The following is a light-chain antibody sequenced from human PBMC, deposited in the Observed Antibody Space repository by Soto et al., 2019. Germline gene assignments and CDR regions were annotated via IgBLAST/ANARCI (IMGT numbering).Light chain of an antibody. CDR1: SSDVGGYNY. J-gene: IGLJ3*02. CDR2: EVS. V-gene: IGLV2-8*01. Sequence: QSALTQPPSASGSPGQSVTISCTGTSSDVGGYNYVSWYQQHPGKAPKLMIYEVSKRPSGVPDRFSGSKSGNTASLTVSGPQAEDEADYYCSSYAGSNNLLFGGGTKVTVL. CDR3: SSYAGSNNLL.